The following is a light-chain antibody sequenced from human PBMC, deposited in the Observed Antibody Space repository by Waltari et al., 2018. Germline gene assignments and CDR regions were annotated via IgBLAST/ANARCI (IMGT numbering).Light chain of an antibody. Sequence: QSGLTQPASVSGSPGQSITMSCTGTRSDVGNYALVSWYQQYPGKAPKLMVYEVTRRSSGVSDRFSGSKSGNTASLTIYGLQSEDEADYYCCSYAGLGIYVFGTGTKVTVL. J-gene: IGLJ1*01. CDR1: RSDVGNYAL. CDR3: CSYAGLGIYV. V-gene: IGLV2-23*02. CDR2: EVT.